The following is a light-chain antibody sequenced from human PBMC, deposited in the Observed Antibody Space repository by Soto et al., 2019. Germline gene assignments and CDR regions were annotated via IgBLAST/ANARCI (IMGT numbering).Light chain of an antibody. J-gene: IGKJ4*01. CDR1: QSVSSN. CDR2: GAS. V-gene: IGKV3-15*01. CDR3: QQYNNWPLT. Sequence: EIVMTQSPATLSVSPGERATLSCRASQSVSSNLAWYQQKPGQAPRLLIYGASTRATGIPARFSGSGSGTEFSLTIGSLQSEDFAVYYWQQYNNWPLTFGGGTKVEIK.